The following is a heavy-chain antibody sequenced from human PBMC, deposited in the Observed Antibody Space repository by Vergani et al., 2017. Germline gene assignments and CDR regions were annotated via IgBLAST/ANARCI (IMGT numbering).Heavy chain of an antibody. CDR3: ARDRSSSGSYYYAADAFDI. D-gene: IGHD1-26*01. CDR1: GYTFTSYG. J-gene: IGHJ3*02. Sequence: QVQLVQSGAEVKKPGASVKVSCKASGYTFTSYGISWVRQAPGQGLEWMGWISAYNGNTNYAQKFQGRVTLTSDTSTSTAYMELSSLRSEDTAVYYCARDRSSSGSYYYAADAFDIWGQGTMVTVSS. V-gene: IGHV1-18*01. CDR2: ISAYNGNT.